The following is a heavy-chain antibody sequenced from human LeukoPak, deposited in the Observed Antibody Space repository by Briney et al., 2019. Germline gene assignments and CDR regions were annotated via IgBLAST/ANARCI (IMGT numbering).Heavy chain of an antibody. CDR1: GFTFSDHY. CDR3: AREGVGATLYDY. V-gene: IGHV3-72*01. Sequence: GGSLRLSCAASGFTFSDHYIEWVRQARGRGLEWVGRTRNKANSYTTEYAASVKGRFTISRDDSKNSLYLQMNSLKTEDTAVYYCAREGVGATLYDYWGQGTLVTVSS. CDR2: TRNKANSYTT. J-gene: IGHJ4*02. D-gene: IGHD1-26*01.